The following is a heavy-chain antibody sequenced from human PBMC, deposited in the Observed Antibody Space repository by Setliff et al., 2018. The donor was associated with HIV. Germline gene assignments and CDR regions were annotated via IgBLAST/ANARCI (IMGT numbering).Heavy chain of an antibody. CDR1: GGSIGTYY. V-gene: IGHV4-4*07. J-gene: IGHJ3*02. CDR3: AREGLWNCRGGTCNDGLDI. Sequence: PSETLSLTCTVSGGSIGTYYWNWIRLPAGKGLEWIGRIYARGTNYNPSLKSRVTMSLDTSKRQFSLKLTSVTAADTAVYYCAREGLWNCRGGTCNDGLDIWGQGTKVTVSS. D-gene: IGHD2-15*01. CDR2: IYARGT.